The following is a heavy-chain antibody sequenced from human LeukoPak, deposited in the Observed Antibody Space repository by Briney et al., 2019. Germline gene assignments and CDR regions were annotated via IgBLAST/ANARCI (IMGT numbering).Heavy chain of an antibody. CDR2: ITHSGST. CDR3: ARHGEVGYSYGSWYY. J-gene: IGHJ4*02. D-gene: IGHD5-18*01. CDR1: GGSFRGYY. V-gene: IGHV4-34*01. Sequence: SETLSLTCAVFGGSFRGYYWSWIRQPPGKGLEWIGEITHSGSTNYNPSLKSRVTISLDTSKNQFSLKLSSVTAADTAVYYCARHGEVGYSYGSWYYWGQGTLVTVSS.